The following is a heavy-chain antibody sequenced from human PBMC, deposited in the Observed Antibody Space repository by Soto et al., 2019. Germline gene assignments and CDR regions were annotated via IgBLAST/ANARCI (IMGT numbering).Heavy chain of an antibody. Sequence: GGSLRLSCAASGFTFSSYGMSWVRQAPGKGLEWVSSISGSGGSTYYADSVKGRFTISRDNSKNTLYLQMSSLRAEDTAAYYCANRNDYGSGSYFPFDHWGQGTLVTVSS. CDR3: ANRNDYGSGSYFPFDH. D-gene: IGHD3-10*01. V-gene: IGHV3-23*01. J-gene: IGHJ4*02. CDR1: GFTFSSYG. CDR2: ISGSGGST.